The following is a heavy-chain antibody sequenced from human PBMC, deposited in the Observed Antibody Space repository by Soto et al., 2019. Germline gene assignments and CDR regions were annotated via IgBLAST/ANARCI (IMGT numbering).Heavy chain of an antibody. J-gene: IGHJ4*02. CDR1: GDSVSSNSAA. V-gene: IGHV6-1*01. CDR2: TYYRSKWYN. CDR3: AMGTGTFEY. Sequence: SQTLSLTCAISGDSVSSNSAAWNWIRQSPSRGLEWLGRTYYRSKWYNDYAGSAKSRIMINADTSKNQYSLQLNSVTPEDTAVYYCAMGTGTFEYWGQGIPVTVSS. D-gene: IGHD1-1*01.